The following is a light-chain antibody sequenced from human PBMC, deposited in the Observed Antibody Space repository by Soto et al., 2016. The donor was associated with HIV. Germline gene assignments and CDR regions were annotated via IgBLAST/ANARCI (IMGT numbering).Light chain of an antibody. CDR2: KAS. Sequence: DTQMTQSPSTLSASVGDRVTITCRASQSVSWWLAWYQQKPGKAPKLLMYKASTLESGVPLRFSGSGSGTHFTFTISSLQPEDIATYYCQQYDNLPPLTFGGGTKVEIK. CDR1: QSVSWW. V-gene: IGKV1-5*03. J-gene: IGKJ4*01. CDR3: QQYDNLPPLT.